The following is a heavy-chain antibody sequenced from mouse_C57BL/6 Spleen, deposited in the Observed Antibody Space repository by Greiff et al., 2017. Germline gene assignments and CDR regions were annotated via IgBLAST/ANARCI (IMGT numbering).Heavy chain of an antibody. CDR3: EGLGEGYYAMDY. CDR2: ISNGGGST. D-gene: IGHD4-1*01. Sequence: EVKLVESGGGLVQPGGSLKLSCAASGFTFSDYYMYWVRQTPEKRLEWVAYISNGGGSTYYPDTVKGRFTISRDNAKNTLYLQMSRLKSEDTAMYYWEGLGEGYYAMDYWSQGTSVTVSS. CDR1: GFTFSDYY. V-gene: IGHV5-12*01. J-gene: IGHJ4*01.